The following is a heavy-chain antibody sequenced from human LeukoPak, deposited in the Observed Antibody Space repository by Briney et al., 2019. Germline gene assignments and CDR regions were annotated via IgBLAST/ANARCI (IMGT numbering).Heavy chain of an antibody. J-gene: IGHJ4*02. V-gene: IGHV3-30*03. CDR2: ISFDGNYK. CDR3: AEPLVAGSYSPFDY. Sequence: GRCLRPSRAASGLTFSIYWMSWVRQAPGKGLEWVATISFDGNYKYYADSVGGGFAISRDNSQNTLYLQLNSLRPDETALYYCAEPLVAGSYSPFDYWGQGTLATVSS. CDR1: GLTFSIYW. D-gene: IGHD1-26*01.